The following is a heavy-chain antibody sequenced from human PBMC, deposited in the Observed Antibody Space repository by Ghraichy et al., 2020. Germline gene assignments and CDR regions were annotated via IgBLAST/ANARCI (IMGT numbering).Heavy chain of an antibody. J-gene: IGHJ5*02. Sequence: SQTLSLTCAISGDSVSSNSAAWNWIRQSPSRGLEWLGRTYYRSKWYNDYAVSVKSRITINPDTSKNQFSLQLNSVTPEDTAVYYCARDPWQNTYYDFWSGYYHNWFDPWGQGTLVTVSS. CDR3: ARDPWQNTYYDFWSGYYHNWFDP. CDR2: TYYRSKWYN. V-gene: IGHV6-1*01. D-gene: IGHD3-3*01. CDR1: GDSVSSNSAA.